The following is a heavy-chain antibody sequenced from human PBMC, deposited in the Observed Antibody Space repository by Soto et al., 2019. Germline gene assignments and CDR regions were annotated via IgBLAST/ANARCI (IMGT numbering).Heavy chain of an antibody. V-gene: IGHV3-48*02. CDR3: ESYCSGGSCDCITAHGLDGMDV. Sequence: GGSLRLSCAASGFTFSSYSMNWVRQAPGKGLEWVSYISSSSSTIYYADSVKGRFTISRDNAKNSLYLQMNSLRDEDTAVYYCESYCSGGSCDCITAHGLDGMDVWGQGNTVTVS. CDR1: GFTFSSYS. D-gene: IGHD2-15*01. CDR2: ISSSSSTI. J-gene: IGHJ6*02.